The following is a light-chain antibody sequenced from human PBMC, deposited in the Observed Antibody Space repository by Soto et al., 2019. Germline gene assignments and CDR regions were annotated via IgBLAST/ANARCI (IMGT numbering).Light chain of an antibody. CDR2: EDD. CDR1: SGRIASNY. Sequence: NFMLTQPHFLSESPGKTVTISCTRSSGRIASNYVQWYQQRPGSAPTTVIYEDDQRPSGVSDRFSASIDSSSNSASLTISGLKTEDEADYYCQSYDSSNQVFGGGTKVTVL. J-gene: IGLJ3*02. V-gene: IGLV6-57*03. CDR3: QSYDSSNQV.